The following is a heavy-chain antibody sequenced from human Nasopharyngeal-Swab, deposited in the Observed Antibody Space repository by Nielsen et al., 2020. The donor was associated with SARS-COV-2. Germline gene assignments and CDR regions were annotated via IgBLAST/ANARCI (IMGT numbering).Heavy chain of an antibody. Sequence: GESLKISCAASGFTFSSYGMHWVRQAPGKGLEWVAVIWYDGSNKYYADSVKGRFTISRDNSKNTRYLQMNSLRAEDTAVYYCAKDRYYGSGSYPDYWGQGTLVTVSS. CDR3: AKDRYYGSGSYPDY. V-gene: IGHV3-33*06. CDR1: GFTFSSYG. J-gene: IGHJ4*02. CDR2: IWYDGSNK. D-gene: IGHD3-10*01.